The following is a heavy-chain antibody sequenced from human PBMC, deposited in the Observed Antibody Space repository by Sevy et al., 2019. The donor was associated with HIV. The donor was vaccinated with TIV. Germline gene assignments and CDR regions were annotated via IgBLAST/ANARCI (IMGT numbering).Heavy chain of an antibody. D-gene: IGHD2-2*01. CDR2: IGGDGDIT. Sequence: ASVKVSCAASGFTFSNYGMNWVRQAPGVGLEWVATIGGDGDITHYADSVKGRVTISRDNFKNTLHLQLNNLRGDDTAIYFCAKVLSFSPRSIPAAVLDYWGRGTLVTVSS. V-gene: IGHV3-23*01. J-gene: IGHJ4*02. CDR1: GFTFSNYG. CDR3: AKVLSFSPRSIPAAVLDY.